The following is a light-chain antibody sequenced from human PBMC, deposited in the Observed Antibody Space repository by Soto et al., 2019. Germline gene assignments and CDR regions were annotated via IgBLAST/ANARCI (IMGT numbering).Light chain of an antibody. CDR1: QDINSY. J-gene: IGKJ4*01. V-gene: IGKV1-9*01. CDR3: QQLNSYPT. Sequence: DVQLTQSPSFLSASVGDRVTFTCRASQDINSYLAWYQQKPGKAPKLLIYGASRLQNGVPSRFSGSGSGTEINLTVSSLQPEGFGTFYCQQLNSYPTFGGGTKVEIK. CDR2: GAS.